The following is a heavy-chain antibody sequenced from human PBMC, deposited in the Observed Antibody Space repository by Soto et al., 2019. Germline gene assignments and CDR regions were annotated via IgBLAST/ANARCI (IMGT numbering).Heavy chain of an antibody. CDR2: ISYDGSNK. CDR3: ARDYTTYSSWFYYYYGMDV. Sequence: QVQLVESGGGVVQPGRSLRLSCAASGFTFSSYAMHWVRQAPGKGLEWVAVISYDGSNKYYADSVKGRFTISRDNSKNTLYLQMNSLRAEDTAVYYCARDYTTYSSWFYYYYGMDVWGQGTTVTVSS. D-gene: IGHD6-13*01. V-gene: IGHV3-30-3*01. CDR1: GFTFSSYA. J-gene: IGHJ6*02.